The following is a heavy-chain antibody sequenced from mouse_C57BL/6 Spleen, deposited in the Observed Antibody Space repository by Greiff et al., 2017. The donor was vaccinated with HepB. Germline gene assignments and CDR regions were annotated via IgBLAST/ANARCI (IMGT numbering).Heavy chain of an antibody. CDR3: ARGFTTVEDWFAY. J-gene: IGHJ3*01. V-gene: IGHV1-64*01. CDR1: GYTFTSYW. Sequence: QVQLQQPGAELVKPGASVKLSCKASGYTFTSYWMHWVKQRPGQGLEWIGMIHPNSGSTNYNEKFKSKATLTVDKSSSTAYMQLSSLTSEDSAVYYCARGFTTVEDWFAYWGQGTLVTVSA. CDR2: IHPNSGST. D-gene: IGHD1-1*01.